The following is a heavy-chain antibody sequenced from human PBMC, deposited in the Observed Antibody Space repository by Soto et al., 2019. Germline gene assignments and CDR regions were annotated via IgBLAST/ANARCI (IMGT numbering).Heavy chain of an antibody. V-gene: IGHV1-58*01. J-gene: IGHJ5*02. CDR2: IVVGSGNT. CDR1: GFTFTSSA. D-gene: IGHD3-10*01. Sequence: SVKVSCKASGFTFTSSAVQWVRQARGQRLEWIGWIVVGSGNTNYAQKFQERVTITRDMSTSTAYMELSSLRSEDTAVYHCAADYRGSPWSAWGQGTLVTVSS. CDR3: AADYRGSPWSA.